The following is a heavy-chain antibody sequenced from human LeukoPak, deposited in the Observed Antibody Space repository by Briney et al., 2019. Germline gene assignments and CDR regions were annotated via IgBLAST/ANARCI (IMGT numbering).Heavy chain of an antibody. Sequence: PGGSLRLSCAAAGFTFGSYWMRWVRQAPGKGLEGVANIKEDGSEKYYVDSVKGRFTISRDNAKTSLYLQMNSLRAEDTAVYYCATQFWWAAVGDTVLDDWGQGTLVTVSS. CDR1: GFTFGSYW. V-gene: IGHV3-7*05. CDR2: IKEDGSEK. J-gene: IGHJ4*02. CDR3: ATQFWWAAVGDTVLDD. D-gene: IGHD6-19*01.